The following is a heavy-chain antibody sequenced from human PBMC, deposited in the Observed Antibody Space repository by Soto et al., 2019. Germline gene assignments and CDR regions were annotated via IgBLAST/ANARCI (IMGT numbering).Heavy chain of an antibody. V-gene: IGHV4-59*01. Sequence: SETLSLTRTVAGGSIGTYYGSWIRQPPGKGLEWIGYIHYSGSTYFNPSLKSRVTMSLDMSRNQLSLQLKSVTAADTAVYYCARESAGSHKNNWFDPWGQGTLVTVSS. CDR2: IHYSGST. CDR3: ARESAGSHKNNWFDP. J-gene: IGHJ5*02. D-gene: IGHD3-10*01. CDR1: GGSIGTYY.